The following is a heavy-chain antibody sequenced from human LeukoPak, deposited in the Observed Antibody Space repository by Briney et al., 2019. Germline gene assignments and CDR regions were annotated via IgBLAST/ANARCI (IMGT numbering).Heavy chain of an antibody. D-gene: IGHD3-10*02. Sequence: PGGSLRLSSAASGFSVTDNYMSWVRQAPGKGLEWVSVIYSGGSTHYADSVKGRFTISRDNSKNTLYLQMNSLRAEDTAVYYCAELGITMIGGVWGKGTTVTISS. J-gene: IGHJ6*04. CDR3: AELGITMIGGV. V-gene: IGHV3-53*01. CDR1: GFSVTDNY. CDR2: IYSGGST.